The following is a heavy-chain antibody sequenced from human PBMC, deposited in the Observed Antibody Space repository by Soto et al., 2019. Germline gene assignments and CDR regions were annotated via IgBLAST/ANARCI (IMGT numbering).Heavy chain of an antibody. CDR1: GGTFSSYA. V-gene: IGHV1-69*12. J-gene: IGHJ1*01. CDR2: IIPIFGTA. D-gene: IGHD6-13*01. Sequence: QVQLVQSGAEVKKPGSSVKVSCKASGGTFSSYAISWVRQAPGQGLEWMGGIIPIFGTANYAQKFQGRVTIPADESTSTAYMELSSLRSEDTAVYYCASSGRRSPRGGGSFQHWGQGTLVTVSS. CDR3: ASSGRRSPRGGGSFQH.